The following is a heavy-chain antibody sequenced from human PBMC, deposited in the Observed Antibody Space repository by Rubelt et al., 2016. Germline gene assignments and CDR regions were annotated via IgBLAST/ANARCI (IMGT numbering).Heavy chain of an antibody. CDR1: GGSISSSSYY. CDR2: IYYSGST. J-gene: IGHJ3*02. D-gene: IGHD3-16*01. V-gene: IGHV4-39*01. Sequence: QLQLQESGPGLVKPSETLSLTCTVSGGSISSSSYYWGWIRQPPGKGLEWIGSIYYSGSTYYNPSLKNRVTISVDTSKNQFSLKLVAVTAADTAGYYCAGHGGDLAFEIWGQGTMVTVSS. CDR3: AGHGGDLAFEI.